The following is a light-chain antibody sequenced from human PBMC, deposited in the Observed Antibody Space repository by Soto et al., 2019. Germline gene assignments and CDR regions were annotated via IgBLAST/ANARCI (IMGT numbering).Light chain of an antibody. Sequence: EIVMTQSPATLSASPGETATLSCRASQSISRNLAWYQQKPGQPPRLLIYDASTRATGVPARFGGSGSGTEFTLTISSLQSEEFAVYYCQQNDDWPPLTFGGGTKVEIK. V-gene: IGKV3-15*01. J-gene: IGKJ4*01. CDR3: QQNDDWPPLT. CDR1: QSISRN. CDR2: DAS.